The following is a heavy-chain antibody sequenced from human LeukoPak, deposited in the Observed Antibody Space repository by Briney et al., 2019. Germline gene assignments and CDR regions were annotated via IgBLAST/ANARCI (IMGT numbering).Heavy chain of an antibody. Sequence: GGSLRLSCAASGFTFSSYAMSWVRQAPGKGLEWVSAINGSGGSTYYADSVKGRFTISRDNSKNTLYLQMNSLRAEDTAVYYCAKDLTVTTSVGYWGQGTLVTVSS. CDR3: AKDLTVTTSVGY. D-gene: IGHD4-17*01. CDR1: GFTFSSYA. J-gene: IGHJ4*02. CDR2: INGSGGST. V-gene: IGHV3-23*01.